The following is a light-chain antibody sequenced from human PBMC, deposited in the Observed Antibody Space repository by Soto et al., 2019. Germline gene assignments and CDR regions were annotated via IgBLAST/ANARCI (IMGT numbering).Light chain of an antibody. Sequence: EIVLTQSPGSLSLSPGERATLSCRASQSVGYNMAWYQQKPGQPPKLLIFGASNRATDIPARFSGGGSGTDFTLTISRLEPDDFALYYCQHYGASPITFGHGTRLE. V-gene: IGKV3-20*01. CDR3: QHYGASPIT. CDR1: QSVGYN. J-gene: IGKJ5*01. CDR2: GAS.